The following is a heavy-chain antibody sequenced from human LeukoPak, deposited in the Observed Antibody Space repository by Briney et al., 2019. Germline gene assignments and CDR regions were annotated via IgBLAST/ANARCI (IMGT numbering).Heavy chain of an antibody. V-gene: IGHV3-21*01. Sequence: GGSLRLSCAASGFTFSSYSMNWVRQAPGKGLEGVSSISSSSSYIYYADSVKGRFTISRDNAKNSLYLQMNSLRAEDTAVYYCARAIFFGVVIPFGHMDGWGKGTTVTVSS. J-gene: IGHJ6*03. CDR2: ISSSSSYI. CDR1: GFTFSSYS. D-gene: IGHD3-3*01. CDR3: ARAIFFGVVIPFGHMDG.